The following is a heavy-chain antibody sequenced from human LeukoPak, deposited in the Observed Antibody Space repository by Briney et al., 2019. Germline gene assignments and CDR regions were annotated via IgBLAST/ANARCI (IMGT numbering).Heavy chain of an antibody. D-gene: IGHD1-26*01. Sequence: SETLSLTCAVYGGSFSGYYWNWIRQPPEKGLEWIGEINHSGSTNCNPSLKSRVTISVDTSKNQFSLKLSSVTAADTAVYYCARVGGGSYFLGDYYYYAMDVWGQGTTVTVSS. V-gene: IGHV4-34*01. CDR3: ARVGGGSYFLGDYYYYAMDV. J-gene: IGHJ6*02. CDR1: GGSFSGYY. CDR2: INHSGST.